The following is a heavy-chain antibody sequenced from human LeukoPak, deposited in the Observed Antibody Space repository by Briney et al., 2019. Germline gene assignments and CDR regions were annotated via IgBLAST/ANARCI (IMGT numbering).Heavy chain of an antibody. J-gene: IGHJ4*02. CDR1: GGTFNNYI. V-gene: IGHV1-69*13. CDR2: IIPIFGTA. D-gene: IGHD1-1*01. Sequence: ASVKVSCKASGGTFNNYIISWVRQAPGQGLEWMGGIIPIFGTANYAQKFQGRITITADGSTSTAYMELSSLRSEDTAVYYCARALHLELHYYFDYWGQGTLVTVSS. CDR3: ARALHLELHYYFDY.